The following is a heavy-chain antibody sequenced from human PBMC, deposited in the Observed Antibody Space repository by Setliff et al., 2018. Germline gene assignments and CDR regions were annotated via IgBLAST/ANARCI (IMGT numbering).Heavy chain of an antibody. D-gene: IGHD3-9*01. CDR2: ISGSGSTI. Sequence: PGGSLRLSCAASGFTFSSYAMTWVRQAPGKGLEWVSAISGSGSTIYYADSVKGRFTISRDNAKNSLYLQMNSLRAEDTAVYYCACPDILTGLYDYWGQGTLVTVSS. J-gene: IGHJ4*02. V-gene: IGHV3-48*03. CDR3: ACPDILTGLYDY. CDR1: GFTFSSYA.